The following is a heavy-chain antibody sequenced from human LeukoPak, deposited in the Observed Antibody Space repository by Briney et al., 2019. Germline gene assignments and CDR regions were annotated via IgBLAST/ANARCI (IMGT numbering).Heavy chain of an antibody. CDR3: AKDVNSYGYHYYYGMDV. D-gene: IGHD5-18*01. CDR1: NFIFSVYS. Sequence: GGSLRLSCAASNFIFSVYSMHWVRQAPGKGLEWLAHISHDGNNEDYADSVKGRFTVSRDNSKNTLYLQVSSLTVEDTAVYYCAKDVNSYGYHYYYGMDVWGQGTTVTVSS. J-gene: IGHJ6*02. V-gene: IGHV3-30*15. CDR2: ISHDGNNE.